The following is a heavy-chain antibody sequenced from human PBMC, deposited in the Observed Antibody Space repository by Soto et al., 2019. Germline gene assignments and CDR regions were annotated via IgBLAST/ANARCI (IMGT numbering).Heavy chain of an antibody. J-gene: IGHJ6*02. CDR1: GFTFSSYG. CDR2: IWYDGSNK. V-gene: IGHV3-33*01. D-gene: IGHD2-2*01. CDR3: ARDNYRYCSSTSCAGGYYYGMDV. Sequence: GGSLRLSCVASGFTFSSYGMHWVRQAPGKGLEWVAVIWYDGSNKYYADSVKGRFTISRDNSKNTLYLQMNSLRAEDTAVYYCARDNYRYCSSTSCAGGYYYGMDVWGQGTTVTVSS.